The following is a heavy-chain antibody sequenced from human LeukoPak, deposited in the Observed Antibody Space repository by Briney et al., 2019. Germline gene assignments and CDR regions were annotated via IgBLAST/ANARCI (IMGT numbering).Heavy chain of an antibody. J-gene: IGHJ4*02. CDR1: GYTFTSYY. V-gene: IGHV1-46*01. Sequence: ASVKVSCKASGYTFTSYYMHWVRQAPGQGLEWMGIINPSGGSTSYAQKFQGRVTMTRDTSTSTVYMELSSLRSEDTAVYYCARPRGSGGSGSSFDYWGQGTLVTVSS. CDR2: INPSGGST. D-gene: IGHD3-10*01. CDR3: ARPRGSGGSGSSFDY.